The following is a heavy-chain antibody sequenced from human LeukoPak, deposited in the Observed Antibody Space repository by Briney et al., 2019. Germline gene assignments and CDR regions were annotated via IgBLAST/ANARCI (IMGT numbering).Heavy chain of an antibody. Sequence: PSETLSLTCVVYGGSFSAYYWSWIRQPPGKGLGWIGEINHSGSTNYNPSIKSRVTISVDTSKNQFSLKLSSVTAADTAVYYCARGAGYYYYGMDVWGQGTTVTVSS. CDR2: INHSGST. D-gene: IGHD2-15*01. CDR1: GGSFSAYY. J-gene: IGHJ6*02. V-gene: IGHV4-34*01. CDR3: ARGAGYYYYGMDV.